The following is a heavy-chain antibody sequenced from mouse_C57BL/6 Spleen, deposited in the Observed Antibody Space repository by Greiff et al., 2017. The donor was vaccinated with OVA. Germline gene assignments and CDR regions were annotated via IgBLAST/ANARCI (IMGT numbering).Heavy chain of an antibody. D-gene: IGHD1-1*01. CDR1: GFTFSSYA. J-gene: IGHJ2*01. V-gene: IGHV5-4*01. Sequence: DVQLVESGGGLVKPGGSLKLSCAASGFTFSSYAMSWVRQTPEKRLEWVATISDGGSYTYYPDNVKGRFTISRDNAKNNLYLQMSRLKSEDTAMYYCARGRYYGSWALYYFGYWGQGTTLTVSS. CDR2: ISDGGSYT. CDR3: ARGRYYGSWALYYFGY.